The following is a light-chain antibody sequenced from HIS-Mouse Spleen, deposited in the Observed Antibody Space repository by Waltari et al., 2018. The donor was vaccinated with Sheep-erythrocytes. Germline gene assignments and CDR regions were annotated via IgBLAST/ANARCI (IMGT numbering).Light chain of an antibody. Sequence: SYELTQPPSVSVSPGPTARTTWSGVAWPKKYDHSYQQKSGHAPVLVIYEDSKRPSGIPERFSGSSSGTMATLTISGAQVEDEADYYCYSTDSSGNHRVFGGGTKLTVL. CDR2: EDS. CDR3: YSTDSSGNHRV. CDR1: AWPKKY. J-gene: IGLJ2*01. V-gene: IGLV3-10*01.